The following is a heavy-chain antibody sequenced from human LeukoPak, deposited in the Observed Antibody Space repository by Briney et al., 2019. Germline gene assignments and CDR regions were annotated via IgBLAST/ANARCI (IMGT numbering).Heavy chain of an antibody. CDR2: IYYSGST. CDR1: GGSISNSY. D-gene: IGHD3-10*01. CDR3: ARHGSYYYGSGPSYYGMDV. Sequence: PSETLSLTCTVSGGSISNSYWSWIRQPPGKGLEWIGYIYYSGSTNYNPSLKSRVTISVDTSKNQFSLKLSSVTAADTAVYYCARHGSYYYGSGPSYYGMDVWGQGTTVTVPS. V-gene: IGHV4-59*08. J-gene: IGHJ6*02.